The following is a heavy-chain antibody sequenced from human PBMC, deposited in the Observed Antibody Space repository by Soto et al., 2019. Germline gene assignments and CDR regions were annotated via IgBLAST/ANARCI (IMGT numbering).Heavy chain of an antibody. Sequence: EVQLLESGGGLVQPGGSLRLSCAASGFTFSSYAMSWVRQAPGKGLEWVSAISGSGGSTYYADSVKGRFTISRANSLNTLYLQMNSLRAEDTAVYYCANLYYYDSKPDYWGQGTLFIGCS. CDR2: ISGSGGST. D-gene: IGHD3-22*01. CDR3: ANLYYYDSKPDY. V-gene: IGHV3-23*01. J-gene: IGHJ4*02. CDR1: GFTFSSYA.